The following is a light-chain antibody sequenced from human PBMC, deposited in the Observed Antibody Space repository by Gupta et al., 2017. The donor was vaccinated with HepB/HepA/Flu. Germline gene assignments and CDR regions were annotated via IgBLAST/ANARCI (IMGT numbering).Light chain of an antibody. Sequence: DTQMTQSPSSLSASIGDRVTITCRASQSVYNFLAWFQQRPGRVPNLLIYAANTLHSGVPTRFSGSGSGTEFTLTINGLQPEDVATYYCRHESYAPRTFGGGTRVDIK. CDR1: QSVYNF. CDR2: AAN. CDR3: RHESYAPRT. V-gene: IGKV1-27*01. J-gene: IGKJ4*01.